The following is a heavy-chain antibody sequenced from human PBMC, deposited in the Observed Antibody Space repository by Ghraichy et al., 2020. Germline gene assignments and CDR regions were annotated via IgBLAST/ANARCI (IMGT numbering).Heavy chain of an antibody. J-gene: IGHJ4*02. Sequence: GSLRLSCAASGFTFSSYSMNWVRQAPGKGLEWVSYISSSSSTIYYADSVKGRFTISRDNAKNSLYLQMNSLRDEDTAVYYCAREPKYYYDSSGYFDYWGQGTLVTVSS. CDR3: AREPKYYYDSSGYFDY. CDR1: GFTFSSYS. CDR2: ISSSSSTI. V-gene: IGHV3-48*02. D-gene: IGHD3-22*01.